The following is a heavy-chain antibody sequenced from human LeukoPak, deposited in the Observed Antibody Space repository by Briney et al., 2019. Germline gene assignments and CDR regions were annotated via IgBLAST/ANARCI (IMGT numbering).Heavy chain of an antibody. V-gene: IGHV1-2*06. CDR3: ARDFYGSRPGAFDY. CDR2: INPNSAAS. CDR1: GYSFSGHY. D-gene: IGHD3-10*01. J-gene: IGHJ4*02. Sequence: ASVKVSRTAPGYSFSGHYIHWVRQAPGQGLEWMGQINPNSAASHYAQRFQDRVTMTSDTSINMAYMELRSLRSDDTAVYYCARDFYGSRPGAFDYWGQGTLITVSS.